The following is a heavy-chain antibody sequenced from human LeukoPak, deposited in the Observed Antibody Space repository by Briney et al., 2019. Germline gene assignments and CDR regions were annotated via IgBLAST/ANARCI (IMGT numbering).Heavy chain of an antibody. CDR2: ISHDGNKK. CDR3: ARDIRVRYMPMVRAVEYYQYHAMDV. Sequence: GGSLRLSCAASGFILTSNGMHWVRQAPGKGLEWVAFISHDGNKKYYADSVKGRFTVSRDSSKSTLFPQMDSLRRDDTAVYYCARDIRVRYMPMVRAVEYYQYHAMDVWGQGTTVTVYS. J-gene: IGHJ6*02. V-gene: IGHV3-30*03. CDR1: GFILTSNG. D-gene: IGHD3-10*01.